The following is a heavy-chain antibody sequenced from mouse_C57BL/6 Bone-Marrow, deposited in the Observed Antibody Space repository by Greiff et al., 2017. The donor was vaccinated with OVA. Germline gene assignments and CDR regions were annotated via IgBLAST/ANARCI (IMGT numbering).Heavy chain of an antibody. D-gene: IGHD1-1*01. CDR1: GYTFTSYW. CDR3: ARDYYYGSRGAMDY. J-gene: IGHJ4*01. Sequence: VKLQPPGAELVRPGSSVKLSCKASGYTFTSYWMHWVKQRPIQGLEWIGNIDPSDSETHYNQKFKDKATLTVDKSSSTAYMQLSSLTSEDSAVYYCARDYYYGSRGAMDYWGQGTSVTVSS. CDR2: IDPSDSET. V-gene: IGHV1-52*01.